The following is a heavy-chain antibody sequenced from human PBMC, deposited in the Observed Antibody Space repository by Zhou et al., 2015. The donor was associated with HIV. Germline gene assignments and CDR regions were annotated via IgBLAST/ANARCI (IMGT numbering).Heavy chain of an antibody. Sequence: QVQLVQSGAEVKKPGSSVKVSCKASGGTFSSYAISWVRQAPGQGLEWMGGIIPIFGTANYAQKFQGRVTITADESTSTAYMELSSLRSEDTAVYYCARHYYDSSGPYKRVAFDIWGQGTMVTVSS. J-gene: IGHJ3*02. CDR3: ARHYYDSSGPYKRVAFDI. D-gene: IGHD3-22*01. CDR2: IIPIFGTA. CDR1: GGTFSSYA. V-gene: IGHV1-69*01.